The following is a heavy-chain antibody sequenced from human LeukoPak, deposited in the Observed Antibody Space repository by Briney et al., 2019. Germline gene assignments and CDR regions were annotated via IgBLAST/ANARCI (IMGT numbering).Heavy chain of an antibody. V-gene: IGHV4-59*12. CDR2: IYYSGST. J-gene: IGHJ6*02. CDR1: GGSISSYY. Sequence: SETLSLTCTVSGGSISSYYWSWIRQPPGKGLEWIGYIYYSGSTNYNPSLKSRVTISVDTSKNQFSLKLSSVTAADTAAYYCARDSVVVTATRDYYYYGMDVWGQGTTVTVSS. D-gene: IGHD2-21*02. CDR3: ARDSVVVTATRDYYYYGMDV.